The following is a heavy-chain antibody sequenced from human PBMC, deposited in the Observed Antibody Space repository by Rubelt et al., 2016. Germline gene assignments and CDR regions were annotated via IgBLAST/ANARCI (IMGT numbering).Heavy chain of an antibody. CDR1: GYSISSGYY. CDR3: ARVRFGSENEGAFDI. CDR2: IYHSGST. D-gene: IGHD1-26*01. Sequence: QVQLQESGPGLVKPSETLSLTCTVSGYSISSGYYWGWIRQPPGKGLEWIGSIYHSGSTYYNPSLKSRVTISVDTSKHQFSLKLSSVTAADTAVYYCARVRFGSENEGAFDIWGRGTMVTVSA. J-gene: IGHJ3*02. V-gene: IGHV4-38-2*02.